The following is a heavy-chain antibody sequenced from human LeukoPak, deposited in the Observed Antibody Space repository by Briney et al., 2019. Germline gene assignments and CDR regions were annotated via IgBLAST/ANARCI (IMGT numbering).Heavy chain of an antibody. Sequence: RPGGSLRLSCAASGFTFDDYGMSWVRQAPGKGLEWVSGINWNGGSTGYADSVKGRFTISRDNAKNSLYLQMNSLRAEDTALYYCARPSVAGLNYYYYMDVWGKGTTVTVSS. CDR3: ARPSVAGLNYYYYMDV. D-gene: IGHD6-19*01. CDR1: GFTFDDYG. J-gene: IGHJ6*03. CDR2: INWNGGST. V-gene: IGHV3-20*04.